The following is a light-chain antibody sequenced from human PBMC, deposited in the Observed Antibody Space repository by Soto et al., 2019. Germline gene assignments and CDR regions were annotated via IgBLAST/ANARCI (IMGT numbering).Light chain of an antibody. CDR2: AAS. V-gene: IGKV1-8*01. CDR1: QGISSY. J-gene: IGKJ3*01. CDR3: QQYYSYPPFT. Sequence: AIRMTQSPSSLSASTGDRVTITCRASQGISSYLAWYQQKPGKAPKLLIYAASNLQSGVPSRFSGSGSGTDFTLTISWLQSEDFATYYCQQYYSYPPFTFVPGTKVDIK.